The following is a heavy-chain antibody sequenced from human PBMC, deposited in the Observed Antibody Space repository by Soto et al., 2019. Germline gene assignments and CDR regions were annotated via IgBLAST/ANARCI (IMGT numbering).Heavy chain of an antibody. D-gene: IGHD3-9*01. Sequence: AAVKVSCKASGYTFTSYDINWVRQATGQGLEGMGWMNPNSGNTGYAQKFQGRVTMTRSTSISTAYMELSSLRSEDTAVYYCASYGPSFDCNDYYYMDAWGKGCTATVYS. J-gene: IGHJ6*03. CDR1: GYTFTSYD. CDR3: ASYGPSFDCNDYYYMDA. CDR2: MNPNSGNT. V-gene: IGHV1-8*01.